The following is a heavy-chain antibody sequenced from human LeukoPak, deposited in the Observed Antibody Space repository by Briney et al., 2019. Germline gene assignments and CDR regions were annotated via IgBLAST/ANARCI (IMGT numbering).Heavy chain of an antibody. CDR3: ARDSSGYSYGLTFDAFDI. CDR2: IKQDGSEK. V-gene: IGHV3-7*01. J-gene: IGHJ3*02. CDR1: GFTFSSYW. Sequence: AGGSLRLSCAASGFTFSSYWMSWVRQAPGKGLEWVANIKQDGSEKYYVDSVKGRFTISRDNAKNSLYLQMNSLRAEDTAVYYCARDSSGYSYGLTFDAFDIWGQGTMVTVSS. D-gene: IGHD5-18*01.